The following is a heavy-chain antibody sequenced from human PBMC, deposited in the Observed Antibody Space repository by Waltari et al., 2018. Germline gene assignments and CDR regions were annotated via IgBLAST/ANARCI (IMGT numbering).Heavy chain of an antibody. J-gene: IGHJ4*02. Sequence: QVQLQESGPGLVKPSGTLSLTSPVSGGSITSSNWWSWVRQPPGKGLEWIGEIYHSGSTNYNPSLKSRLTISIDKSKNQFSLKLSSVTAADTAVYYCAKNCDSRSCFDYWGQGTLVTVSS. D-gene: IGHD1-26*01. CDR2: IYHSGST. V-gene: IGHV4-4*02. CDR1: GGSITSSNW. CDR3: AKNCDSRSCFDY.